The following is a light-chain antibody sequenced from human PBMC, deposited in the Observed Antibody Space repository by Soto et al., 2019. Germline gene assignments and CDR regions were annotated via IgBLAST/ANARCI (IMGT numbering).Light chain of an antibody. Sequence: DILLTQSPGTLSLSPGETVTLSRRASQSVSSNYLAWYQQRRGRAPRLLIYGASTRATGIPDRFSGSGSGTDFTLAISRLEPEDFAVYYCQQYGDSPWTFGQGTKVDIK. CDR1: QSVSSNY. V-gene: IGKV3-20*01. J-gene: IGKJ1*01. CDR2: GAS. CDR3: QQYGDSPWT.